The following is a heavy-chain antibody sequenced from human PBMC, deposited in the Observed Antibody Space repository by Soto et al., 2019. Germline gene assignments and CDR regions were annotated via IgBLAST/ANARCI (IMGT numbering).Heavy chain of an antibody. CDR3: ARDRYPGGVPSGYFDY. CDR2: ISYDGSNK. J-gene: IGHJ4*02. V-gene: IGHV3-30-3*01. CDR1: GFNFSSYK. D-gene: IGHD3-16*02. Sequence: PGGSLRLSCAASGFNFSSYKMSWVRQAPGKGLEWVAVISYDGSNKYYADSVKGRFTISRDNSKNTLYLQMNSLRAEDTAVYYCARDRYPGGVPSGYFDYWGQGTLVTVSS.